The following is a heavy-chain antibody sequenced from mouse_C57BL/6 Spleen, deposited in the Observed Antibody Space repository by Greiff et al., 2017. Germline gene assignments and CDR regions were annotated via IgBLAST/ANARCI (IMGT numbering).Heavy chain of an antibody. Sequence: QVQLKESGAELVRPGASVKLSCKASGYTFTDYYINWVKQRPGQGLEWIARIYPGSGNTYYNEKFKGKATLTAEKSSSTAYMQLSSLTSEDSAVYFCARGQLRAGDYAMDYWGQGTSVTVSS. CDR2: IYPGSGNT. CDR3: ARGQLRAGDYAMDY. J-gene: IGHJ4*01. CDR1: GYTFTDYY. V-gene: IGHV1-76*01. D-gene: IGHD3-2*02.